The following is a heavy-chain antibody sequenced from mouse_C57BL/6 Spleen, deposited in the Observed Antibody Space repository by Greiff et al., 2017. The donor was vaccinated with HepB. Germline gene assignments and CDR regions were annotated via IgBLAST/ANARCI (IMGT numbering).Heavy chain of an antibody. CDR1: GFSLTSYG. CDR3: SRNVYGSSFYWYFDV. V-gene: IGHV2-2*01. CDR2: IWSGGST. D-gene: IGHD1-1*01. J-gene: IGHJ1*03. Sequence: QVQLQQSGPGLVQPSQSLSITCTVSGFSLTSYGVHWVRQSPGKGLEWLGVIWSGGSTDYNAAFISRLSISKDNSKSQVFFKMNSLQADETAIYYCSRNVYGSSFYWYFDVWGTGTTVTVSS.